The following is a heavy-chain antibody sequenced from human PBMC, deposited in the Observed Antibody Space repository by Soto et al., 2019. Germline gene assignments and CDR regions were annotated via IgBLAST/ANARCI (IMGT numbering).Heavy chain of an antibody. J-gene: IGHJ4*02. CDR2: ITYTGVST. CDR1: EFSFDDSA. V-gene: IGHV3-23*01. D-gene: IGHD6-13*01. CDR3: AKSSVWYPYFDS. Sequence: GVSLRLSCAASEFSFDDSAMSWVRQAPGKGLEWVSSITYTGVSTYYADSVKGRFTISRDNSRDTLFLQMNSLRAEDTAIYYCAKSSVWYPYFDSSGQGTLVTVSS.